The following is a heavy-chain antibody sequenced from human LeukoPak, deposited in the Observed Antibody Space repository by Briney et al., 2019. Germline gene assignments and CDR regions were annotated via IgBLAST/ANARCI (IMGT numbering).Heavy chain of an antibody. CDR2: IYYSGNT. CDR1: GGSISSSFYY. V-gene: IGHV4-39*01. Sequence: SETLSLTCTVSGGSISSSFYYWGWIRQPPGKGLEWIGSIYYSGNTYYNPSLMSRVTISVDRSKNQFSLKLSSATAADTAVYYCERQYSSTWLFDPWGQGTLVTVSS. CDR3: ERQYSSTWLFDP. D-gene: IGHD2-2*01. J-gene: IGHJ5*02.